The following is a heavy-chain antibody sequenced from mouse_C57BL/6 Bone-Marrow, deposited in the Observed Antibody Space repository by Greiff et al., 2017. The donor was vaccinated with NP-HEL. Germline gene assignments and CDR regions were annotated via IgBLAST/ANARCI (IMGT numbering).Heavy chain of an antibody. J-gene: IGHJ2*01. CDR2: ISDGGSYT. CDR3: ARDLNWDY. CDR1: GFTFSSYA. V-gene: IGHV5-4*01. D-gene: IGHD4-1*01. Sequence: EVQVVESGGGLVKPGGSLKLSCAASGFTFSSYAMPWVRQTPEQRLEWVATISDGGSYTYYPDNVKGRFTISRDNAKNNLYLQMNHLKSEDTAMYYCARDLNWDYWGQGTTLTVSS.